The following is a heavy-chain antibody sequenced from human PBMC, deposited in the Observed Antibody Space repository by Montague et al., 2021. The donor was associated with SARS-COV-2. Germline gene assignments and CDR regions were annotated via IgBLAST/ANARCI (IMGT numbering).Heavy chain of an antibody. V-gene: IGHV3-48*03. Sequence: SLRLSCAASGFTFSSYEMNWVRQAPVKGLEWVSYISSSGSTIYYXDSVKGRFTISRDNAKNSLYLQMNSLRAEDTAVYYCARSYDILTVYQSQALDYWGQGTLVTVSS. CDR1: GFTFSSYE. CDR3: ARSYDILTVYQSQALDY. D-gene: IGHD3-9*01. CDR2: ISSSGSTI. J-gene: IGHJ4*02.